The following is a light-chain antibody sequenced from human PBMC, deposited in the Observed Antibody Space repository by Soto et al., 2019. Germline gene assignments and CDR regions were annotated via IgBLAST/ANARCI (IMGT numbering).Light chain of an antibody. CDR2: DAS. J-gene: IGKJ5*01. CDR3: QQRTNWPSST. Sequence: PGERATLSCRASQSVSSYLAWYQQKPGQAPRLLIHDASNRATGIPARFSGSGSGTDFTLTISSLEPEDFAVYYCQQRTNWPSSTFGQGKRLEIK. V-gene: IGKV3-11*01. CDR1: QSVSSY.